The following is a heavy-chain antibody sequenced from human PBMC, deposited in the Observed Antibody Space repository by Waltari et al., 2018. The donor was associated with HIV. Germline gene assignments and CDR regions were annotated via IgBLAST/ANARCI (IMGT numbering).Heavy chain of an antibody. CDR1: GYTLTELS. CDR3: ATGGGTTSIQLYDLDV. D-gene: IGHD1-26*01. J-gene: IGHJ6*02. V-gene: IGHV1-24*01. CDR2: FEPEGDKT. Sequence: QVQLIQSGAEVKKPGASVKVSCKVFGYTLTELSMHWVRQAPGKGLGWMGSFEPEGDKTICAQKFQGRGTMTEDTSTDSAYMELSSLTSEDTAVYYCATGGGTTSIQLYDLDVWGQGTTVTVSS.